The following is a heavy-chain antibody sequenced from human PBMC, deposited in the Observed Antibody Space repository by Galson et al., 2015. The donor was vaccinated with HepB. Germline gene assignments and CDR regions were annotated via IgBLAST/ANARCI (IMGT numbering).Heavy chain of an antibody. J-gene: IGHJ4*02. D-gene: IGHD3-22*01. CDR3: ARAGYYDSSGFQGGFDY. CDR2: ITSSSSYI. Sequence: SLRLSCAASGFTFSSYSMNWVRQAPGKGLEWVSSITSSSSYIYYADSVKGRFTISRDNAKDSLYLQMNSLRAEDTTVYYCARAGYYDSSGFQGGFDYWGQGTLVTVSS. V-gene: IGHV3-21*01. CDR1: GFTFSSYS.